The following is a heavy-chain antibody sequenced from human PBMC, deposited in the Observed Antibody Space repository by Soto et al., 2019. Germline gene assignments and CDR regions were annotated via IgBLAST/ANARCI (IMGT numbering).Heavy chain of an antibody. CDR3: ARLYDILNIRSMAV. J-gene: IGHJ6*02. CDR2: ISSSSSYI. V-gene: IGHV3-21*01. CDR1: GFRFDDYA. D-gene: IGHD3-9*01. Sequence: GGSLRLSCAASGFRFDDYAMYWVRQAPGKGLEWVSSISSSSSYIKYADSVEGRFTISRDNAKNSLYLQMNSLRAEDTAVYYCARLYDILNIRSMAVWGQGTTVPVSS.